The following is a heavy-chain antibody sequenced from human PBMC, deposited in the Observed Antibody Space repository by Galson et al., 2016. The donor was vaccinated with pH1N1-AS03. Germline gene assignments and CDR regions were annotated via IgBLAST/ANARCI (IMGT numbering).Heavy chain of an antibody. CDR2: IWYDGSNK. Sequence: LRLSCAASGFTFSSYGMHWVRQTPGKGLEWVAVIWYDGSNKYYADSVKGRFTISRDNSKNTLYLQMSSLRAEDTAGYYCARGQGYNSGYFDTDYWGRGTLVTVSS. J-gene: IGHJ4*02. CDR3: ARGQGYNSGYFDTDY. V-gene: IGHV3-33*01. D-gene: IGHD3-22*01. CDR1: GFTFSSYG.